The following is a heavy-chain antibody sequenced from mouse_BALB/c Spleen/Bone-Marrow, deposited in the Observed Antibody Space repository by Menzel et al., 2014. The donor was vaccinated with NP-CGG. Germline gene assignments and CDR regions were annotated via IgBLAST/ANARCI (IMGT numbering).Heavy chain of an antibody. CDR3: TRWGWSFDY. D-gene: IGHD2-3*01. J-gene: IGHJ2*01. CDR1: GYTFSSYW. V-gene: IGHV1-9*01. Sequence: VQLQQSGAELMKPGASVKISCKATGYTFSSYWIEWVKQRPGHGLEWIGEILPGSGSSNYNEKLKGKATITADTSSNTAYMQHSSLTSEDSAVYYCTRWGWSFDYWGQGTTLTVSS. CDR2: ILPGSGSS.